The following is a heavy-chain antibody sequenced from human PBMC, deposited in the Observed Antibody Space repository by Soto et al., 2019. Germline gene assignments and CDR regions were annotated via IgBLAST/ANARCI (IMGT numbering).Heavy chain of an antibody. CDR2: IYYSGST. Sequence: SETLSLTCAVSGGSISSGGYYWSWIRQHPGKGLEWIGYIYYSGSTYYNPSLKSRVTISVDTSKNQFSLKLSSVTAADSAVYYCARLGAYYQSLDPWGPGTLVTVSS. CDR3: ARLGAYYQSLDP. CDR1: GGSISSGGYY. D-gene: IGHD2-21*01. V-gene: IGHV4-31*11. J-gene: IGHJ5*02.